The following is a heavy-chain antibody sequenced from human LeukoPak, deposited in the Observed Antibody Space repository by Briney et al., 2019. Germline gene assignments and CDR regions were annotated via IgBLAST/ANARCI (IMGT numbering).Heavy chain of an antibody. D-gene: IGHD6-13*01. CDR1: GYTFTSYY. Sequence: ASVKVSCKASGYTFTSYYMHWVRQAPGQGLEWMGIINPSGGSTSYAQKFQGRVTMTRDMSTSTAYMELRSLRSDDTAVYYCARRTAAGLFDPWGQGTLVTVSS. V-gene: IGHV1-46*01. CDR2: INPSGGST. CDR3: ARRTAAGLFDP. J-gene: IGHJ5*02.